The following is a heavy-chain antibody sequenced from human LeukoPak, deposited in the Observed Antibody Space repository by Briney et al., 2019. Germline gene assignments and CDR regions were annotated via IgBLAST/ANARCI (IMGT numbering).Heavy chain of an antibody. V-gene: IGHV3-30-3*01. CDR2: ISYDGSNK. J-gene: IGHJ4*02. D-gene: IGHD3-10*01. CDR1: GFTFSSYA. CDR3: ARAAGSGSYYNLFDY. Sequence: PGGSLRLSCAASGFTFSSYAMQWVRQAPGKGLEWVAVISYDGSNKYYGDSVKGRCTISRDNSKNTLYLQMNSLRAEDTAIYYCARAAGSGSYYNLFDYWGQGTLVTVSS.